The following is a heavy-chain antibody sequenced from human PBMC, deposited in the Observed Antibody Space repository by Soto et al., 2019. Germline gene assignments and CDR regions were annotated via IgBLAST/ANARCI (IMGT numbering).Heavy chain of an antibody. D-gene: IGHD6-19*01. CDR1: GGTFSSYT. CDR3: ARARSSGWYYDY. CDR2: IIPILGIA. V-gene: IGHV1-69*02. Sequence: ASVKVSCKASGGTFSSYTISWVRQAPGQGLEWMGRIIPILGIANYAQKFQGRVTITADKSTSTAYMELSSLRSEDTAVYYCARARSSGWYYDYWGQGTLVTVSS. J-gene: IGHJ4*02.